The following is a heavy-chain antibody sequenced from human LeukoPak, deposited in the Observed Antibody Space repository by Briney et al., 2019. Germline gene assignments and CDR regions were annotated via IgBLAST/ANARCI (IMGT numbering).Heavy chain of an antibody. CDR1: GFTFSSCA. J-gene: IGHJ4*02. CDR2: IYYSGST. Sequence: PGGSLRLSCAASGFTFSSCAMSWVRQAPGKGLEWIGYIYYSGSTNYNPSLKSRVTISVDTSKNQFSLKLSSVTAADTAVYYCARGEGWKGYFDYWGQGTLVTVSS. V-gene: IGHV4-59*01. D-gene: IGHD1-1*01. CDR3: ARGEGWKGYFDY.